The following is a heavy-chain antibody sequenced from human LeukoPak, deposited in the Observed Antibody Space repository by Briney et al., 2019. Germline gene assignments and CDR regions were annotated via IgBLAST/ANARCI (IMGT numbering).Heavy chain of an antibody. V-gene: IGHV1-46*03. CDR2: INPSGGST. J-gene: IGHJ5*02. CDR1: GYTFTSYY. D-gene: IGHD6-19*01. Sequence: GASVEVSCKASGYTFTSYYMRWVRQAPGQGLEWMGIINPSGGSTSYAQKFQGRVTMTRDTSTSTVYMELSSLRSEGTAVYYCARGDSSGWYSTGAWGQGTLVTVSS. CDR3: ARGDSSGWYSTGA.